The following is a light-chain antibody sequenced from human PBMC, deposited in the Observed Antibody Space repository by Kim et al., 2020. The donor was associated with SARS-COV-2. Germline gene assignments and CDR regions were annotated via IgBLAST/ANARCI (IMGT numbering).Light chain of an antibody. J-gene: IGLJ3*02. Sequence: SSELTQDPAVSVALGQTVRLTCQGDSLRNYYATWYQQRPGQAPVLVLYGKYNRPSGIPDRFSGSASGNTASLTITGAPSEDEADYYCNSRDSSGDHVVFG. V-gene: IGLV3-19*01. CDR2: GKY. CDR3: NSRDSSGDHVV. CDR1: SLRNYY.